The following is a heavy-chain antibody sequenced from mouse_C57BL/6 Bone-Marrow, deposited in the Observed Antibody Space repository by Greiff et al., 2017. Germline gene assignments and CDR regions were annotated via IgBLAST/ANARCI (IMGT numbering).Heavy chain of an antibody. CDR3: ASGDGYFHWYFDV. V-gene: IGHV14-2*01. D-gene: IGHD2-3*01. CDR2: IDPEDGET. CDR1: GFNIKDYY. Sequence: EVQLQQSGAELVKPGASVKLSCTASGFNIKDYYMHWVKQRTEQGLEWIGRIDPEDGETKYAPKFQGKATLTADTSSNTAYLQLSSLTSEDTAVYYCASGDGYFHWYFDVWGTGTTVTVSS. J-gene: IGHJ1*03.